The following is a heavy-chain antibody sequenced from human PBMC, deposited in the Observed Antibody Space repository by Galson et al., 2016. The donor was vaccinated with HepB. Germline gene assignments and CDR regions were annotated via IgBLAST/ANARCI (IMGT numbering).Heavy chain of an antibody. V-gene: IGHV3-23*01. CDR3: ARFTQEWLDRVYYFDY. CDR1: GFTFGRYA. J-gene: IGHJ4*02. Sequence: SLRLSCAASGFTFGRYAMSWVRQAPGKGLEWVSAISGDGGSTYYAGSVQGRFTSSRDRSTNTMYLQMNSLRTDDTAVYYSARFTQEWLDRVYYFDYWGRGTLVTVSS. CDR2: ISGDGGST. D-gene: IGHD6-19*01.